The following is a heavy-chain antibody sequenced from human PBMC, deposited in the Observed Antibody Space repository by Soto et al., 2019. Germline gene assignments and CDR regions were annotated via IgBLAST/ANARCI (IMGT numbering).Heavy chain of an antibody. Sequence: QVQLVQSGAEVKKPGSSVKVSCKASGGTFSSYTISWVRQAPGQGLEWMGRIIPILGIANYAQKFQGRVRITADKSTSTAYMELSSLGSEDTAVYYCARVLVGATRSGDYWGQGTLVTVSS. V-gene: IGHV1-69*02. CDR2: IIPILGIA. J-gene: IGHJ4*02. D-gene: IGHD1-26*01. CDR3: ARVLVGATRSGDY. CDR1: GGTFSSYT.